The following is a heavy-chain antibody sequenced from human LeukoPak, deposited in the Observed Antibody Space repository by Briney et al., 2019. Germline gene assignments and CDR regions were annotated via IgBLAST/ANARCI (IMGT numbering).Heavy chain of an antibody. CDR2: ISPGGGTT. V-gene: IGHV3-23*01. Sequence: GGSLRLSCAVSGFAFGSEAMSWVRQSPARGLEWVASISPGGGTTYYADYVKGRFTISRDNAKNSLYLQMNSLRAEDTAVYYCARVVLGATYYFDYWGQGTLVTVSS. CDR1: GFAFGSEA. D-gene: IGHD1-26*01. CDR3: ARVVLGATYYFDY. J-gene: IGHJ4*02.